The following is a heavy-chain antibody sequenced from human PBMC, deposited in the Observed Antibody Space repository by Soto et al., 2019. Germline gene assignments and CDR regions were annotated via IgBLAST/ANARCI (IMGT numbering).Heavy chain of an antibody. CDR3: AREKIAVAGANDY. CDR2: ISSSSSYI. V-gene: IGHV3-21*01. CDR1: GFTFSSYS. D-gene: IGHD6-19*01. J-gene: IGHJ4*02. Sequence: EVQLVESGGGLVKPGGSLRLSCAASGFTFSSYSMNWVRQAPGKGLEWVSSISSSSSYIYYADSVKGRFTISRDNAKNSLYLQMNSLRAEDTAVYYCAREKIAVAGANDYWGQGTLVTVSS.